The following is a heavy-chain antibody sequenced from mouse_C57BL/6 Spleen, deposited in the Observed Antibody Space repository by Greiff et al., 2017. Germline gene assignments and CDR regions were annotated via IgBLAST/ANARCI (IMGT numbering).Heavy chain of an antibody. CDR3: ARGGGNYGFAY. D-gene: IGHD2-1*01. CDR2: INPNNGGT. V-gene: IGHV1-26*01. Sequence: EVQLQQSGPELVKPGASVTISCKASGYTFTDYYMNWVKQSHGKSLEWIGDINPNNGGTSYNQKFKGKATLTVDKSSSTAYMELRSLTSEDSAVYYCARGGGNYGFAYWGQGTLVTVSA. J-gene: IGHJ3*01. CDR1: GYTFTDYY.